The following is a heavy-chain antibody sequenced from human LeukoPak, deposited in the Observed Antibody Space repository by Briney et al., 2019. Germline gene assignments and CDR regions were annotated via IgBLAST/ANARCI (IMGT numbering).Heavy chain of an antibody. J-gene: IGHJ3*02. CDR3: AKARLRNDAFDI. D-gene: IGHD4-17*01. V-gene: IGHV3-11*03. CDR2: ISSSSSYT. CDR1: GFTFSSHA. Sequence: GGSLRLSCAASGFTFSSHAMSWVRQAPGKGLEWVSYISSSSSYTNYADSVKGRFTISRDNAKNSLYLQMNSLRAEDTAVYYCAKARLRNDAFDIWGQGTRVTVSS.